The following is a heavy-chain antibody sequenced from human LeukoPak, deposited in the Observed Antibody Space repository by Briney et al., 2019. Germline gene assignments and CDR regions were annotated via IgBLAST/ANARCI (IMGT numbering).Heavy chain of an antibody. D-gene: IGHD2-2*01. CDR3: ARTPCSSTSCSPYYYYYYYMDV. Sequence: SETLSLTCTVSGGSISSYYWSWIRQPPGKGLEWIGYIYYSGSTNYNPSLKSRVTISVDTSKNQFSLKLSSVTAADTAVYYCARTPCSSTSCSPYYYYYYYMDVWGKGTTVTVSS. CDR2: IYYSGST. J-gene: IGHJ6*03. V-gene: IGHV4-59*01. CDR1: GGSISSYY.